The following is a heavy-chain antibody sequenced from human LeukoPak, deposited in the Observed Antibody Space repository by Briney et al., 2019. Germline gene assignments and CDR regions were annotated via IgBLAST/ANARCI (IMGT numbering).Heavy chain of an antibody. V-gene: IGHV3-15*01. J-gene: IGHJ4*02. Sequence: PGGSLRLSCAASGFTFSNAWMSWVRQAPGKGPEWVGRIKSKTDGGTTDYAAPVKGRFTISRDDSKNTLYPQMNRLKTEDTAVYYCTTSVIRDYYFDYWGQGTLVTVSS. D-gene: IGHD2-21*01. CDR1: GFTFSNAW. CDR3: TTSVIRDYYFDY. CDR2: IKSKTDGGTT.